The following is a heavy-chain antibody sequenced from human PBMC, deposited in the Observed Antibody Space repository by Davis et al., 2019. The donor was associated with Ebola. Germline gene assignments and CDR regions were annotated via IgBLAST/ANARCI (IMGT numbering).Heavy chain of an antibody. CDR1: GGTFSSYT. J-gene: IGHJ6*02. D-gene: IGHD5-24*01. V-gene: IGHV1-69*02. CDR2: IIPMLGIA. Sequence: AASVKVSCKASGGTFSSYTISWVRLAPGQGLEWMGRIIPMLGIANHAQKFQGRVTITADISTTAYMELSSLRSEDTAVYYCARARDMATIGDYAMDVWGQGTTVTVSS. CDR3: ARARDMATIGDYAMDV.